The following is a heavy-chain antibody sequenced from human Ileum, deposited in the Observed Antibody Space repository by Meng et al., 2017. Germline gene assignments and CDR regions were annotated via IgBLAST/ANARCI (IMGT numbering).Heavy chain of an antibody. CDR2: ISDDGTKT. D-gene: IGHD1-1*01. CDR1: GFTFSYHA. V-gene: IGHV3-30*04. CDR3: ARDKGTSSCDT. J-gene: IGHJ1*01. Sequence: GESLKISCAASGFTFSYHAMHWVRQAPGKGLEWLAVISDDGTKTQYAAALKGRLTLSRDNSKNVLYLQLNSLTSDDMALYYCARDKGTSSCDTWGQGTMVTVSS.